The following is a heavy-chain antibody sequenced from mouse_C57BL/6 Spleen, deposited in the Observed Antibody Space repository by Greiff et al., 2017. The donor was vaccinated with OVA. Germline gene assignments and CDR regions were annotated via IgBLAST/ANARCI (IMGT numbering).Heavy chain of an antibody. CDR3: ARGGYYSNRYYAMDY. Sequence: QVQLQQSGAELVRPGTSVKVSCKASGYAFTNYLIEWVKQRPGQGLEWIGVINPGSGGTNYNEKFKGKATLTADKSSSTAYMQLSSLTSEDSAVYFCARGGYYSNRYYAMDYWGQGTSVTVSS. CDR2: INPGSGGT. D-gene: IGHD2-5*01. CDR1: GYAFTNYL. V-gene: IGHV1-54*01. J-gene: IGHJ4*01.